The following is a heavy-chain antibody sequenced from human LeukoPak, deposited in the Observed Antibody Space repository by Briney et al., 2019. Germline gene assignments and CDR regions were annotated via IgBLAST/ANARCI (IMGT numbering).Heavy chain of an antibody. V-gene: IGHV1-46*01. CDR3: ARDVSLNYYYGMDV. CDR1: GGTFSSYA. Sequence: ASVKVSCKASGGTFSSYAISWVRQAPGQGLEWMGIINPSGGSTSYAQKFQGRVTMTRDTSTSTVYMELSSLRSEDTAVNYCARDVSLNYYYGMDVWGQGTTVTVSS. CDR2: INPSGGST. J-gene: IGHJ6*02.